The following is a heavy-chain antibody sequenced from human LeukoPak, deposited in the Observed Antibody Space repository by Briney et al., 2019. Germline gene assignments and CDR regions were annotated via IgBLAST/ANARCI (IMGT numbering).Heavy chain of an antibody. V-gene: IGHV4-59*01. CDR1: GGSISSYY. J-gene: IGHJ2*01. Sequence: SETLSLTCTVSGGSISSYYWSWIRQPPGKGLEWIGYIYYSGSTNYNPSLKSRVTISVDTSKNQFSLKLSSVTAADTAVYYCARAWPDRTTYWYFDLWGRGTLVTVSS. CDR2: IYYSGST. D-gene: IGHD1/OR15-1a*01. CDR3: ARAWPDRTTYWYFDL.